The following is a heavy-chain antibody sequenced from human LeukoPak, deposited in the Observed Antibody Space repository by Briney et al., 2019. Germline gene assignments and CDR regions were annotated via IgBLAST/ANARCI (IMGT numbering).Heavy chain of an antibody. V-gene: IGHV4-59*08. CDR2: IYYSGST. CDR1: GGSISSYY. CDR3: ARQAYYYDSSGYYLYYFDY. J-gene: IGHJ4*02. Sequence: SETVSLTCTVSGGSISSYYWSWIRQPPGKGLEWIGYIYYSGSTNYNPSLKSRVTISVDTSKNQFSLKLSSVTAADTAVYYCARQAYYYDSSGYYLYYFDYWGQGTLVTVSS. D-gene: IGHD3-22*01.